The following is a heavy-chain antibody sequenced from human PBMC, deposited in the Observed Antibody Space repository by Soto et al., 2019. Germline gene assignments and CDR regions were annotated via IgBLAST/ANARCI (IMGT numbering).Heavy chain of an antibody. CDR3: ARDADCSSTSCYGEGANWFDP. V-gene: IGHV1-69*01. Sequence: QVQLVQSGAEVQKPGSSVKVSCKASGGTFSSYAISWVRQAPGQGLEWMGGIIPIFGTANYAQKFQGRVTITADESTSTAYMELSSLRSEDTAVYYCARDADCSSTSCYGEGANWFDPGAREPWSPSPQ. J-gene: IGHJ5*02. CDR2: IIPIFGTA. D-gene: IGHD2-2*01. CDR1: GGTFSSYA.